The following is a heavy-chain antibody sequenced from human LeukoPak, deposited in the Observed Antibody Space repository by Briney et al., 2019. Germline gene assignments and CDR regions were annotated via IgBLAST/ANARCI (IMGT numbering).Heavy chain of an antibody. V-gene: IGHV3-30*02. Sequence: GGSLRLSCAASGFTFSSYGMHWVRQAPGKGLEWVAFIRYDGSNKYYADSVKGRFTFSRDNSKNTLYLQMNSLRAEDTAVYYCAKVTRGGDSAISYFQHWGQGTLVTVSS. CDR3: AKVTRGGDSAISYFQH. CDR1: GFTFSSYG. J-gene: IGHJ1*01. CDR2: IRYDGSNK. D-gene: IGHD2-21*01.